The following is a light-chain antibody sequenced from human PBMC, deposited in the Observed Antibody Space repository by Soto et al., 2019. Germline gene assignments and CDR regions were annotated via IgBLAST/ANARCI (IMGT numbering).Light chain of an antibody. V-gene: IGLV2-8*01. CDR1: SGDIGSYNR. Sequence: QSALTQPASVSGSPGQSITISCTGTSGDIGSYNRVSWYQQHPGKAPKLIIYDVNKRPSGVPDRFSGSKSGNTASLTVSGLQAEDEADYFCNSYGGTNNYVVFGGGTKVTVL. CDR2: DVN. CDR3: NSYGGTNNYVV. J-gene: IGLJ2*01.